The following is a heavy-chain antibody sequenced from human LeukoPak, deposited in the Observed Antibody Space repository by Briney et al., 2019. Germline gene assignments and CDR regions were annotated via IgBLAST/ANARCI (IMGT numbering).Heavy chain of an antibody. V-gene: IGHV3-73*01. CDR1: GFTFSGSA. CDR2: IRSKANSYAT. Sequence: SGGSLRLSCAASGFTFSGSAMHWVRQASGKGLEWVGRIRSKANSYATAYAASVKGRFTISRDDSKNTAYLQMNSLKTEDTAVYYCTRQALWWRSYWFDPWGQGTLVTVSS. D-gene: IGHD2-21*01. J-gene: IGHJ5*02. CDR3: TRQALWWRSYWFDP.